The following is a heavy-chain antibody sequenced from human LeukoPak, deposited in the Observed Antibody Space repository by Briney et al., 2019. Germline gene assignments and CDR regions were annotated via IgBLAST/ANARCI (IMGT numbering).Heavy chain of an antibody. J-gene: IGHJ5*02. Sequence: ASVKVSFKASGYTFTIYGISWVRQAPGQGLEWMGWISAYNGNTNYAQKLQGRVTMTTDTSTSTAYMELRSLRSDDTAVYYCARGRKGSITIFGVVTFPPNWFDPWGQGTLATVSS. D-gene: IGHD3-3*01. CDR1: GYTFTIYG. V-gene: IGHV1-18*01. CDR2: ISAYNGNT. CDR3: ARGRKGSITIFGVVTFPPNWFDP.